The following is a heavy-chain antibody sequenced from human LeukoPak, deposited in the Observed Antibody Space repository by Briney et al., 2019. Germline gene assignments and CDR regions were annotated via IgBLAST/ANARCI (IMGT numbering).Heavy chain of an antibody. D-gene: IGHD3-3*02. V-gene: IGHV4-59*01. J-gene: IGHJ5*02. CDR3: ARDFFSNLGRFEP. CDR2: IYYSGCT. CDR1: GGSISSYY. Sequence: PSETLSLTCTVSGGSISSYYWSWIRQPPGEGLEWIGYIYYSGCTNYNPSLKSRVPISVDMSKNQFSLKLSSVTAADAAVYYCARDFFSNLGRFEPWGQGTLVTVSS.